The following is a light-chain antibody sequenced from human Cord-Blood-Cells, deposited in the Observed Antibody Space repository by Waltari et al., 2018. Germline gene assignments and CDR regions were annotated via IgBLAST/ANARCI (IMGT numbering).Light chain of an antibody. CDR1: QRISSW. CDR2: AAS. V-gene: IGKV1-5*01. Sequence: DIQMTQSPSTLSASVGDRVTITCRASQRISSWLAWYQQKPGKAPKLLIYAASSLESGVPSRFSGSGSGTEFTLTISSLQPDDFATYYCQQYKSYSQTFGQGTKVEIK. J-gene: IGKJ1*01. CDR3: QQYKSYSQT.